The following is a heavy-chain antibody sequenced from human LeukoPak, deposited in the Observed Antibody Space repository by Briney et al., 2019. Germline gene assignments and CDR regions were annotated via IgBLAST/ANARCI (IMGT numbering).Heavy chain of an antibody. J-gene: IGHJ4*02. CDR1: GFTFGSYA. Sequence: GGSLRLSCAASGFTFGSYAMYWVRQAPGKGLEWVSGIFGSGGSAHYADSVKGRFTISRDNSRNTVYLQMDSLRVEDTAIYYCAKTTTGYSSGRYPAWPIDYWGQGTLVTVSS. V-gene: IGHV3-23*01. CDR3: AKTTTGYSSGRYPAWPIDY. D-gene: IGHD2-15*01. CDR2: IFGSGGSA.